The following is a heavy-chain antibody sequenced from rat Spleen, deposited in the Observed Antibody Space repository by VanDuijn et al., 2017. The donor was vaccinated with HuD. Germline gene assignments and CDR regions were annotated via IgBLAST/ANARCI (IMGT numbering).Heavy chain of an antibody. J-gene: IGHJ2*01. Sequence: EVQMVESGGGLVQSGRSLKLSCAASGFTFRNYDMAWVRQAPTTGLEWVATISYGDSSGHSGTYYRDSVRGRFTISRDDAKSTLSLQMDSLRSEDTATYYCARRHYGYTDYFDYWGQGVMVTVSS. CDR3: ARRHYGYTDYFDY. CDR1: GFTFRNYD. V-gene: IGHV5-29*01. D-gene: IGHD1-9*01. CDR2: ISYGDSSGHSGT.